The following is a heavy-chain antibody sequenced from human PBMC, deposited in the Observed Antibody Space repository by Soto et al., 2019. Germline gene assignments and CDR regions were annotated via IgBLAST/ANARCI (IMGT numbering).Heavy chain of an antibody. D-gene: IGHD4-17*01. CDR3: AKDPLKEDDYGDYKGRDDY. J-gene: IGHJ4*02. Sequence: GGSLRLSCAASGFTFSSYAMSWVRQAPGKGLEWVSAISGSGGSTYYADSVKGRFTISRDNSKNTLYLQMNSLRAEDTAVYYWAKDPLKEDDYGDYKGRDDYWGQGTLVTVSS. V-gene: IGHV3-23*01. CDR1: GFTFSSYA. CDR2: ISGSGGST.